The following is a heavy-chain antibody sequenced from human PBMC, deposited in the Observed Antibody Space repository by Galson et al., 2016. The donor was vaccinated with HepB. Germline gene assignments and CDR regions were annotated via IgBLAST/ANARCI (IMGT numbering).Heavy chain of an antibody. D-gene: IGHD5-12*01. Sequence: QSGAEVKKPGESLNISCKASGYKFISYWNGWVRQRPGKGLEWMGAIYPGDPDTRYSPSFQGQVTISADKSISSASLQWNSLKASDTAIYFCVRRGGYSGYDKFDFWGQGTLVTVSA. CDR2: IYPGDPDT. CDR1: GYKFISYW. J-gene: IGHJ4*02. CDR3: VRRGGYSGYDKFDF. V-gene: IGHV5-51*01.